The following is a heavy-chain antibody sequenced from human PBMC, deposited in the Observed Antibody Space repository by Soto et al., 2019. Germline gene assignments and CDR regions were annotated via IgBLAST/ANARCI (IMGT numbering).Heavy chain of an antibody. J-gene: IGHJ4*02. D-gene: IGHD3-22*01. V-gene: IGHV4-4*07. CDR1: GGSINSYW. Sequence: SETLSLTCSVSGGSINSYWWSWIRQPAGKGLEWIGRVYSSGTTDYNPSLNSRATLSVETSKNQFSLKLSSVTAADTAVYYCARGIGSYAYGEGYWGQGIQVTVS. CDR2: VYSSGTT. CDR3: ARGIGSYAYGEGY.